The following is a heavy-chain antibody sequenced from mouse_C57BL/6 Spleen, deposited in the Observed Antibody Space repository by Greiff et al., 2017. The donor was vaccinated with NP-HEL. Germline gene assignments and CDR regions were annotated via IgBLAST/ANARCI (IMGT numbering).Heavy chain of an antibody. Sequence: VQLQQSGPELVKPGASVKISCKASGYTFTDYYMNWVKQSHGKSLEWIGDINPNNGGTSYNQKFKGKATLTVDKSSSTAYMELRSLTSEDSAVYYCARHYGSGDYWGQGTPLTVSS. V-gene: IGHV1-26*01. CDR3: ARHYGSGDY. D-gene: IGHD1-1*01. CDR1: GYTFTDYY. CDR2: INPNNGGT. J-gene: IGHJ2*01.